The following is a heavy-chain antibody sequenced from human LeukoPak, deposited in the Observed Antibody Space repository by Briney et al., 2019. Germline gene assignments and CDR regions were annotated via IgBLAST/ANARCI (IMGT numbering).Heavy chain of an antibody. V-gene: IGHV1-2*02. D-gene: IGHD1-14*01. CDR1: AYTFTFYY. CDR2: INPKTGGT. J-gene: IGHJ4*02. Sequence: GASVTVSFTASAYTFTFYYMHWVRQAPGQGLEWMGWINPKTGGTSYAQKFQGRVTMTRDTSISTVNMELSRLTSDDTAVYYCARATAENDHWGQGTLVTVSS. CDR3: ARATAENDH.